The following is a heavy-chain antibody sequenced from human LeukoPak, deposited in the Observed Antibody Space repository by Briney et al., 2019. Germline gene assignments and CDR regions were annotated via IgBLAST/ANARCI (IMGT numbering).Heavy chain of an antibody. D-gene: IGHD2-8*01. CDR3: ARSGGDCTNGVCPSRRDYYYYYYMDV. V-gene: IGHV1-2*02. CDR2: INPNSGGT. CDR1: GYTFTGYY. Sequence: ASVKVSCKASGYTFTGYYMHWVRQAPGQGLEWMGWINPNSGGTNYAQKFQGRVTMTRDTSISTAYMELSRLRSDDTAVYYCARSGGDCTNGVCPSRRDYYYYYYMDVWGKGTTVTVSS. J-gene: IGHJ6*03.